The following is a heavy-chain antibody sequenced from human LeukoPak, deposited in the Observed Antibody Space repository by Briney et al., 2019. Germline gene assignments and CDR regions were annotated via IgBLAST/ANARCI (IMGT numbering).Heavy chain of an antibody. CDR3: ARGAGASTTPINWFDP. Sequence: ASVKVSCKASGYTFTSYGISWVRQAPGQGLERMGWMNPNSGNTGYAQKFQGRVTFNRNTSISTTYMELSSLRSEDTAVYYCARGAGASTTPINWFDPWGQGTLVTVSS. V-gene: IGHV1-8*03. CDR1: GYTFTSYG. D-gene: IGHD1-1*01. CDR2: MNPNSGNT. J-gene: IGHJ5*02.